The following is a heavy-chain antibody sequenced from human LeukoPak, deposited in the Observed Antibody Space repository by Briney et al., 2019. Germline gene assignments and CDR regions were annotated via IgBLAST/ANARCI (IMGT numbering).Heavy chain of an antibody. CDR2: IYHSGST. Sequence: KASETLSLTCTVSGYSISSGYYWGWIRQPPGKGLKWIGSIYHSGSTYYNPSLKSRVTISVDTSKNQFSLKLSSVTAADTAVYYCARPNYGGIPYYFDYWGQGTLVTVSS. CDR1: GYSISSGYY. V-gene: IGHV4-38-2*02. CDR3: ARPNYGGIPYYFDY. J-gene: IGHJ4*02. D-gene: IGHD4-23*01.